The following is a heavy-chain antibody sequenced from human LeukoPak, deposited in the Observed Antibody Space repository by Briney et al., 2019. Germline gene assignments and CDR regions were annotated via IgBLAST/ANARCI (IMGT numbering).Heavy chain of an antibody. D-gene: IGHD5-18*01. CDR3: ARDLSNKEYTYALNWFDP. V-gene: IGHV1-2*02. CDR1: GYTFTAYF. CDR2: VDPKSGVT. J-gene: IGHJ5*02. Sequence: ASVKVSCKASGYTFTAYFMHRVRQAPGLGLEWMGWVDPKSGVTKYAQKFQGRVTMTRDTSISTAYVELRRLKSDDTAIYYCARDLSNKEYTYALNWFDPWGQGTLVTVSS.